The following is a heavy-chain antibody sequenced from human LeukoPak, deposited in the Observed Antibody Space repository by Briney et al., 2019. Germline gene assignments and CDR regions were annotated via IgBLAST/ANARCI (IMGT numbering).Heavy chain of an antibody. V-gene: IGHV4-39*01. CDR1: GDSISTTAYY. J-gene: IGHJ4*02. CDR2: IYYSGNT. CDR3: SRLQYAYGSEFDH. Sequence: SETLSLTCSVSGDSISTTAYYWAWIRQPPGKGLEWIGNIYYSGNTFHSPSLRSRVTISVDTSKNQFSLKLTSVTAADTAVYYCSRLQYAYGSEFDHWGQGTLVTVSS. D-gene: IGHD3-10*01.